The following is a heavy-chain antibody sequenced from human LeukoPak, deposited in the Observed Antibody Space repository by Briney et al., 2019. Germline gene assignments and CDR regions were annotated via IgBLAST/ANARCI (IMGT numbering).Heavy chain of an antibody. Sequence: SETLSLTCAVYGGSFSGYYWSWIRQPPGKGLEWIGEINHSGSTNYNPSLKSRVTISVDPSKNQFSLKLSAVTAADTAVYYCARGALAVAVDYWGQGTLVTVSS. V-gene: IGHV4-34*01. J-gene: IGHJ4*02. CDR1: GGSFSGYY. CDR2: INHSGST. CDR3: ARGALAVAVDY. D-gene: IGHD6-19*01.